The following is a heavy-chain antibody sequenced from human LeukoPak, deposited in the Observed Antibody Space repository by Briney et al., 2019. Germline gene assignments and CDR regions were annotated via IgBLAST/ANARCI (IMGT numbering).Heavy chain of an antibody. J-gene: IGHJ4*02. Sequence: EASVKVSRKASGYTFTDYALHWVRQAPGQSLEWMGWITTGRGETRYSQEFQRRITFTRDTSASTVYMDLSDLRSEDTAVYYCARGGKQWRGGNYFDSWGQGTLVAVSS. D-gene: IGHD6-19*01. V-gene: IGHV1-3*03. CDR2: ITTGRGET. CDR3: ARGGKQWRGGNYFDS. CDR1: GYTFTDYA.